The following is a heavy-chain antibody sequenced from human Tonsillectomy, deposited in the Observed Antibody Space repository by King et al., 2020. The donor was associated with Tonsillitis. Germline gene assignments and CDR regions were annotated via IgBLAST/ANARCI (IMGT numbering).Heavy chain of an antibody. CDR1: GYSFTSYW. Sequence: QLVQSGAEVKKPGESLKISCKGSGYSFTSYWIGWVRQMPGKGLEWMGIIYPGDSDTRYSPSFQGQVTISADKSISTAYLQWSSLKASDTAMYYCARGTIAVADPFYYYGMDVWGHRTTFSVS. CDR2: IYPGDSDT. D-gene: IGHD6-19*01. V-gene: IGHV5-51*01. J-gene: IGHJ6*02. CDR3: ARGTIAVADPFYYYGMDV.